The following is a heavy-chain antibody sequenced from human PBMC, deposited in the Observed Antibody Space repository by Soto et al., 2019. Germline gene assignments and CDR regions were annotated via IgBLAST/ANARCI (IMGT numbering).Heavy chain of an antibody. J-gene: IGHJ4*02. V-gene: IGHV3-7*05. CDR2: IKQDGSEK. Sequence: GGSLRLSCAASGFTFSSYWMSWVRQAPGKGLEWVANIKQDGSEKYYVDSVKGRFTISRDNAKNSLYLQMNSLRDEETAVYYCARDLGYCSGGSCYFDYWGQGTLVTVSS. CDR1: GFTFSSYW. D-gene: IGHD2-15*01. CDR3: ARDLGYCSGGSCYFDY.